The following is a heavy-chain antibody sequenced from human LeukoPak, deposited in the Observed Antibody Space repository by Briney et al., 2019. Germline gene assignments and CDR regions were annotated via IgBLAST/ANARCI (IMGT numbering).Heavy chain of an antibody. V-gene: IGHV1-18*01. CDR2: ISAYNGNT. CDR3: ARGDYGDESDY. CDR1: GYTFTSSG. Sequence: GASVKVSCTASGYTFTSSGISWGRQAPGQGLEWMGWISAYNGNTNYAQKLPGRVTMTTDTSTSTAYMELRRLRSDDTAVYYCARGDYGDESDYWGQGTLVTVSS. D-gene: IGHD4-17*01. J-gene: IGHJ4*02.